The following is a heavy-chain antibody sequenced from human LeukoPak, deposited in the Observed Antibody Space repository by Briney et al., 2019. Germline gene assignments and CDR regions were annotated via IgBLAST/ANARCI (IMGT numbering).Heavy chain of an antibody. CDR1: GFSFSHFG. J-gene: IGHJ4*02. Sequence: PGGSLRLSCAASGFSFSHFGMHWVRQAPGKGLEWVAFIGSDGDKEYFADSLKGRLTISRDNSKNMLFLQVSSLRTEDTAVYYCAKDGYCSGGACYAWHFDSWGLGTLVTVSS. V-gene: IGHV3-30*02. D-gene: IGHD2-15*01. CDR2: IGSDGDKE. CDR3: AKDGYCSGGACYAWHFDS.